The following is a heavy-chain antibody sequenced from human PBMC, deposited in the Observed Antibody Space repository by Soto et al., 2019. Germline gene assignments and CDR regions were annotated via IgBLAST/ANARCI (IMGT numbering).Heavy chain of an antibody. V-gene: IGHV3-33*01. CDR3: ARQSLGNIRLRGFDY. CDR2: IWYDGSEK. Sequence: QVQLVESGGGVVQPGRSLRLSCAASGFTFSDYGMHWVRQAPGMGLEWVAVIWYDGSEKYYADSVKGRFTISRDNSKNTLYLQMNSLRAEDTAVYYCARQSLGNIRLRGFDYWGQGALVTVSS. J-gene: IGHJ4*02. CDR1: GFTFSDYG. D-gene: IGHD1-1*01.